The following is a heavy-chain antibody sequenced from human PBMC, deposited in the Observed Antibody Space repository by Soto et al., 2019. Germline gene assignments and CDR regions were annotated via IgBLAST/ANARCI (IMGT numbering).Heavy chain of an antibody. Sequence: EVQLEESGGGSVQLGESLRVSCVASGFTFRNQWMHWVRQVPGKGLVWVCRINGDGTRESYADFVKGRFTISRENAQNLLFLQLNSLRVDDTGVYHCARGGAGGRGDAVDIWGPGTTVAVSS. CDR2: INGDGTRE. CDR3: ARGGAGGRGDAVDI. D-gene: IGHD3-16*01. CDR1: GFTFRNQW. J-gene: IGHJ3*02. V-gene: IGHV3-74*01.